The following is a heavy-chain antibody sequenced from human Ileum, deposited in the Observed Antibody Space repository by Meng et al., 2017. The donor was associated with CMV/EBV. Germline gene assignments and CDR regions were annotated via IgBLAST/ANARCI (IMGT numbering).Heavy chain of an antibody. CDR3: AKDSSSDFWSTYYSFYSYGMDV. J-gene: IGHJ6*02. Sequence: GESLKISCAASGFTFSYYYMSWIRQAPGEGLEWVAGASGGGGSRFYADSVKGRFTISRDNTRNTVYLQMNSLRAEDTAVYYCAKDSSSDFWSTYYSFYSYGMDVWGQGTTVTVSS. D-gene: IGHD3-3*01. V-gene: IGHV3-23*01. CDR2: ASGGGGSR. CDR1: GFTFSYYY.